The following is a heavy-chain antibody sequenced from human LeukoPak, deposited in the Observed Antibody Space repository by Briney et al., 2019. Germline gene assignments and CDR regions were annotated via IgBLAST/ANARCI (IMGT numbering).Heavy chain of an antibody. D-gene: IGHD7-27*01. CDR2: INPSGGST. Sequence: ASVKVSCKASGYTFTSYYVHWVRQAPGQGPEWMGMINPSGGSTSYAQTFQGRVTMTRDTSTSTVYMELSSLRSDDTAVYYCARNWGSGFDYWGQGTLVTVSS. CDR3: ARNWGSGFDY. V-gene: IGHV1-46*03. J-gene: IGHJ4*02. CDR1: GYTFTSYY.